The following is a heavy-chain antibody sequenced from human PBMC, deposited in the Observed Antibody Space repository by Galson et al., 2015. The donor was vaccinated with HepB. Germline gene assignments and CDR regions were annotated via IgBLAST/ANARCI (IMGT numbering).Heavy chain of an antibody. CDR1: GYTFTCYY. Sequence: SVKVSCKASGYTFTCYYMHWVRQAPGQGLEWMGIINPSGGSTSYAQKFQGRVTRTRDTSTSTVYMELSSLRSEDTAVYYCATGYSYPPSPDYWGQGTLVTVSS. D-gene: IGHD5-18*01. CDR3: ATGYSYPPSPDY. V-gene: IGHV1-46*01. J-gene: IGHJ4*02. CDR2: INPSGGST.